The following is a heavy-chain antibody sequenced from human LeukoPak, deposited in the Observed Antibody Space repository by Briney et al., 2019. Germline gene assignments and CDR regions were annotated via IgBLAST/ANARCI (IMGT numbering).Heavy chain of an antibody. J-gene: IGHJ3*02. CDR1: GFTFSSYW. V-gene: IGHV3-7*01. CDR3: ARAHSYITMVRGVSTVDAFDI. Sequence: PGGSLRLSCAASGFTFSSYWMSWVRQAPGKGLEWVANIKQDGSEKYHVDSVKGRFTISRDNAKNSLYLQMNSLRAEDTAVYYCARAHSYITMVRGVSTVDAFDIWGQGTMVTVSS. D-gene: IGHD3-10*01. CDR2: IKQDGSEK.